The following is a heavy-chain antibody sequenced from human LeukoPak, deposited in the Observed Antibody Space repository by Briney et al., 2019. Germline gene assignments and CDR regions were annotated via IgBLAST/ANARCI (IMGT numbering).Heavy chain of an antibody. Sequence: GGSLRLSCAASGFTFSSYAMSWVRQAPGKGLEWVSAISGSGGSTYYADSVKGRFTISRDNSENRLYLQMNSVRAEDTAVYYCATKTAFDYWGRGTLVTVSS. J-gene: IGHJ4*02. CDR3: ATKTAFDY. V-gene: IGHV3-23*01. CDR2: ISGSGGST. D-gene: IGHD5-18*01. CDR1: GFTFSSYA.